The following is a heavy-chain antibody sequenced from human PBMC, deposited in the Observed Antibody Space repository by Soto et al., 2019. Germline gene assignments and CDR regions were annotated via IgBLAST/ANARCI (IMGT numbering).Heavy chain of an antibody. D-gene: IGHD2-8*02. V-gene: IGHV4-4*07. CDR3: ARGMTPPGAPAWYYFDS. J-gene: IGHJ4*02. CDR2: FSLSGTT. Sequence: QVQLQESGPGLMKPSETLSLTCTVSGASITGSFFWRWIRQPAGKGLEWIGRFSLSGTTNYNPSLRSRVTMSADVSKNQFSLRLTSVTAADTALYYCARGMTPPGAPAWYYFDSWGQGTLVTVSS. CDR1: GASITGSFF.